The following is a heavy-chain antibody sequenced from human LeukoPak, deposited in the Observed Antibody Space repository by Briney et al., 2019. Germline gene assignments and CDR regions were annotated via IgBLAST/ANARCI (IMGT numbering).Heavy chain of an antibody. V-gene: IGHV1-46*01. J-gene: IGHJ6*02. D-gene: IGHD2-2*01. CDR1: GYTFTSYY. Sequence: ASVKVSCKASGYTFTSYYMHWVRQAPGQGLEWMGIINPSGGSTSYAQKFQGRVTMTRDTSTSTVYMELSSLRSEDTAVYYCARDQAVVVPAYYYYYGMDAWGQGTTVTVSS. CDR2: INPSGGST. CDR3: ARDQAVVVPAYYYYYGMDA.